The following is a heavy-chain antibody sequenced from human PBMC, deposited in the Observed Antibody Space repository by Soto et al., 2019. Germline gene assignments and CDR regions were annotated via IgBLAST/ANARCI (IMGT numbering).Heavy chain of an antibody. CDR2: ISAYNGNT. J-gene: IGHJ3*02. Sequence: GASVKVSCKASGYTFSSYGIGWARQAPGQGLEWMGWISAYNGNTYYAQKLQGRVTMTTDTSTSTVYMELRSLRSDDTAVYYCARWGGSDAFDIWGQGTMVTVSS. CDR3: ARWGGSDAFDI. D-gene: IGHD3-3*01. CDR1: GYTFSSYG. V-gene: IGHV1-18*01.